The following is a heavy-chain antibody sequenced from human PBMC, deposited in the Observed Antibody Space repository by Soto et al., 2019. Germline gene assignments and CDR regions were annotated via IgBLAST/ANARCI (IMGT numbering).Heavy chain of an antibody. CDR2: IKEDGSEK. V-gene: IGHV3-7*01. CDR1: GFTFSNDW. CDR3: TRDVGDS. D-gene: IGHD2-15*01. Sequence: VQVVESGGGLVQPGGSLRLSCAASGFTFSNDWMTWVRQAAGTGLEWVANIKEDGSEKYYADSVKGRFTISRDNAKNSLYRQMSSLRSEDTAVYYCTRDVGDSWGQGTLVTVSS. J-gene: IGHJ4*02.